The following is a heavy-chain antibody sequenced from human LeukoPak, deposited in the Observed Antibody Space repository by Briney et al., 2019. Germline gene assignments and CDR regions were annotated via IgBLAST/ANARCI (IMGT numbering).Heavy chain of an antibody. V-gene: IGHV4-39*02. CDR3: AREKGLRGFGY. CDR1: GGSISRSSYY. J-gene: IGHJ4*02. D-gene: IGHD3-10*01. CDR2: IYYTGST. Sequence: SETPSLTCTVSGGSISRSSYYWGWIRQPPRKGLEWIGSIYYTGSTYYNPSLKNRVTISVDASKNQFSLRLSSVTAADTAVYYCAREKGLRGFGYWGQGTLVTVSS.